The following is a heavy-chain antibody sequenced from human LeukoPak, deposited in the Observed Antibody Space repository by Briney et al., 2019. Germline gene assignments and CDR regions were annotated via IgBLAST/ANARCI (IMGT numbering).Heavy chain of an antibody. CDR1: GGTFSSYA. CDR2: IIPIFGIA. V-gene: IGHV1-69*04. D-gene: IGHD5-18*01. J-gene: IGHJ6*02. Sequence: SVKVSCKASGGTFSSYAISWVRQAPGQGLEWMGRIIPIFGIANYAQKFQGRVTITADKSTSTAYMELGSLRSEDTAVYYCATDTATAGTYYYYGMDVWGQGTTVTVSS. CDR3: ATDTATAGTYYYYGMDV.